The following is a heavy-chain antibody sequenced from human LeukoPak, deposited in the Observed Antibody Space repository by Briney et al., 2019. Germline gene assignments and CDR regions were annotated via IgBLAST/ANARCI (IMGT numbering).Heavy chain of an antibody. CDR1: GYTFTSYY. D-gene: IGHD6-13*01. CDR2: INPSGGST. Sequence: GASVKVSCKASGYTFTSYYIHWVRQAPGQGLEWMGIINPSGGSTSYAQKFQGRVTMTRDMSTSTAYMELRSLRSDDTAVYYCARHEVLGPYSSSWLSFDYWGQGTLVTVSS. V-gene: IGHV1-46*01. CDR3: ARHEVLGPYSSSWLSFDY. J-gene: IGHJ4*02.